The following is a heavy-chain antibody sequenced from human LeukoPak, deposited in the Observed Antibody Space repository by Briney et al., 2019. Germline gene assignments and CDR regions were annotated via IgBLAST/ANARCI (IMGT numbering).Heavy chain of an antibody. D-gene: IGHD6-19*01. J-gene: IGHJ4*02. CDR2: ITSTSSYV. CDR1: GFTFSTYN. V-gene: IGHV3-21*01. Sequence: GGSLRLSCEASGFTFSTYNMNWVRQAPGKRLEWVSSITSTSSYVFYADSVKGRFTISRDNAKNSLYLQMNSLRAEDTAVYYCAKSPYSSGWPFDYWGQGTLVTVSS. CDR3: AKSPYSSGWPFDY.